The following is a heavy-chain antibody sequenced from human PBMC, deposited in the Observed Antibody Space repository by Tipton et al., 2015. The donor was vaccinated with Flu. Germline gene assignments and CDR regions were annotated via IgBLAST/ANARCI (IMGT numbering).Heavy chain of an antibody. CDR3: AHATLQDIAASTAGWFDP. V-gene: IGHV2-5*02. J-gene: IGHJ5*02. CDR2: IYWDDDK. D-gene: IGHD6-13*01. CDR1: GFSLSSGGVG. Sequence: LVKPTQTLTLTCTFSGFSLSSGGVGVGWIRQPPGKALEWLAVIYWDDDKRYSPSLNSRVTITKDTSKNQVVPTMTNMDPVDTATYYCAHATLQDIAASTAGWFDPWGQGTLVTVSS.